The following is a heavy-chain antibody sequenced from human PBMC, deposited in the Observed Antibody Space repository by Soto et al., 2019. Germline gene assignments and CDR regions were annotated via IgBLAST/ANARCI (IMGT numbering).Heavy chain of an antibody. D-gene: IGHD3-3*01. J-gene: IGHJ5*02. CDR2: ISGTGGST. Sequence: GGSLRLSCAASEFTFRDSAMSWVRQAPGKGLEWVSSISGTGGSTYYADSVKGRFTISRDNSKNMLFLQLTSLRAEDTAVYYCAKDGSSFDFWSGYAWFDPWGQGTLVTVSS. V-gene: IGHV3-23*01. CDR3: AKDGSSFDFWSGYAWFDP. CDR1: EFTFRDSA.